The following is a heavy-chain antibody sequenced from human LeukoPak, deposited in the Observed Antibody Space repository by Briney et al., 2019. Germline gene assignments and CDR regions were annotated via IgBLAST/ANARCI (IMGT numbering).Heavy chain of an antibody. CDR3: ARQTMVRGVMLGMDV. CDR1: GYSFTSYW. V-gene: IGHV5-51*01. CDR2: IYPGDSDT. D-gene: IGHD3-10*01. Sequence: GESLKISCKGSGYSFTSYWIGWVRQMPGKGLEWMGIIYPGDSDTRYSPSFQGQVTISADKSISTAYLQWSNLKASDTAMYYCARQTMVRGVMLGMDVWGKGTTVTVSS. J-gene: IGHJ6*04.